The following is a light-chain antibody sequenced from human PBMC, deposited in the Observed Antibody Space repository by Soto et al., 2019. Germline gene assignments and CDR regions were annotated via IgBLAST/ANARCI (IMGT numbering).Light chain of an antibody. Sequence: QSVLTQPPSVSAAPGQKVTISCSGSSSNIGNNYVSWYQQLPGTAPKLLIYENNKRPSGIPDRFSGSKSGTSATLGITGLQTGDEADYYYGTWYSSLSAVVFGGGTKLTVL. CDR3: GTWYSSLSAVV. CDR1: SSNIGNNY. CDR2: ENN. J-gene: IGLJ2*01. V-gene: IGLV1-51*02.